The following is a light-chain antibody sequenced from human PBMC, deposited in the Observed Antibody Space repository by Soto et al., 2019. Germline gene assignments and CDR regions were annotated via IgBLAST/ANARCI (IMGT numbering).Light chain of an antibody. J-gene: IGKJ4*01. CDR3: QQRNTLPQT. V-gene: IGKV3-11*01. CDR1: QSVSSY. CDR2: DAS. Sequence: DIGLPQSPATLSLSPGERDSLSCWASQSVSSYLAWYQQKPGQAPRLLTYDASNRATGIPARFSGSGSGTDFTPTISSLEPEDLGVYYCQQRNTLPQTFGGGTKVEIK.